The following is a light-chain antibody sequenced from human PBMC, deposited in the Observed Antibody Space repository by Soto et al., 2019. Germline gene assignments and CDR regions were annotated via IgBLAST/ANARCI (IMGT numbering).Light chain of an antibody. V-gene: IGKV3-15*01. CDR3: QQYNIWIT. J-gene: IGKJ5*01. CDR2: GAS. Sequence: EIVMTQSPATLSVSPGERATLSCRASQSVSGNLAWYQQKPGQAPRLLIYGASTRATSIPARFSGSGSGTEFTLTISSLQSEDFAVYYCQQYNIWITFGKGKRLEIK. CDR1: QSVSGN.